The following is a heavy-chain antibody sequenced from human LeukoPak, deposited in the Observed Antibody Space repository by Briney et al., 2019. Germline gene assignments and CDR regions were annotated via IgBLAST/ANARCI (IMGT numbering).Heavy chain of an antibody. J-gene: IGHJ6*03. CDR2: IYYSGST. D-gene: IGHD3-3*01. V-gene: IGHV4-39*07. Sequence: PSETLSLTCTVSGASISSSTDYWGWIRQPPGKGLEWIANIYYSGSTYYNPSLKSRVTISVDTSKNQFSLKLSSVTAADTAVYYCASGVGYYYYYYMDVWGKGTTVTISS. CDR3: ASGVGYYYYYYMDV. CDR1: GASISSSTDY.